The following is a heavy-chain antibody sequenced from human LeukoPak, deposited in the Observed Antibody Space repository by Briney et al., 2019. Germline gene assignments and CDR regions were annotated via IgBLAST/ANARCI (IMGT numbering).Heavy chain of an antibody. Sequence: PSETLSLTCAVYGGSFSGYYWSWIRQPPGKGLEWIGEINHSGSTNYNPSLKSRVTISVDTSKNQFSLKLSSVTAADTAVYYCARVSWQRLVRGAFDYWGQGTLVTVSS. V-gene: IGHV4-34*01. J-gene: IGHJ4*02. CDR3: ARVSWQRLVRGAFDY. CDR2: INHSGST. D-gene: IGHD6-13*01. CDR1: GGSFSGYY.